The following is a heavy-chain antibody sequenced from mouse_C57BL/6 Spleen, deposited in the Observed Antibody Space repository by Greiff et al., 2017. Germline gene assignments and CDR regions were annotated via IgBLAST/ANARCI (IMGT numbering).Heavy chain of an antibody. CDR3: AGSAITTARYFDV. CDR2: IDPDSGGT. V-gene: IGHV1-72*01. J-gene: IGHJ1*03. D-gene: IGHD1-2*01. CDR1: GYTFTSYW. Sequence: VQLQQPGAELVKPGASVKLSCKASGYTFTSYWMHWVKQRPGRGLEWIGRIDPDSGGTKYNEKFKSKATLTVDKPSSTAYMQLSSLTTADSSVNYCAGSAITTARYFDVWGTGTTVTVSS.